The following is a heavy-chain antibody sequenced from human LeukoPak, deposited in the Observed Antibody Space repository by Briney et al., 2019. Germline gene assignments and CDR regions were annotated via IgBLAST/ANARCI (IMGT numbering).Heavy chain of an antibody. CDR1: GFTFDDYT. V-gene: IGHV3-43D*04. J-gene: IGHJ4*02. D-gene: IGHD2-15*01. CDR3: AKSGLNRFDY. CDR2: INRGGSTT. Sequence: GGSLRLSCEGSGFTFDDYTMHWVRQAPGKGLEWVSLINRGGSTTVYAESVKGRFTISRDNSKNTLYLQMNSLRAEGTAVYYCAKSGLNRFDYWGQGTLVTVSS.